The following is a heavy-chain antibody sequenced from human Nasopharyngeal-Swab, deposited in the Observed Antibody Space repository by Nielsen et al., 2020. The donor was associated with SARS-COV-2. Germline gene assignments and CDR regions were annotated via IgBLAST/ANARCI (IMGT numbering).Heavy chain of an antibody. J-gene: IGHJ4*02. V-gene: IGHV3-73*01. D-gene: IGHD1-7*01. CDR3: TGWNYGGIGY. CDR1: GFTFSSYA. Sequence: GESLKISCAASGFTFSSYAMSWVRQASGKGLEWVGRIRSKANSYATAYAASVKGRFTISRDDSKNTAYLQMNSLKTEDTAVYYCTGWNYGGIGYWGQGTLVTVSS. CDR2: IRSKANSYAT.